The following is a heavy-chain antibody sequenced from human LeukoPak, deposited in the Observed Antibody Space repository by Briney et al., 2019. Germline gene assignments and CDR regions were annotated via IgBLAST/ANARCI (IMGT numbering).Heavy chain of an antibody. D-gene: IGHD6-19*01. CDR1: GFTFSSYA. CDR2: ISGSGGST. V-gene: IGHV3-23*01. CDR3: TRALAVAGDMDV. Sequence: GGSLRLSCAASGFTFSSYAMSWVRQAPGKGLEWVSAISGSGGSTYYADSVKGRFTISRDNSKNTLYLQMNSLRAEDTAVYYCTRALAVAGDMDVWGKGTTVTVSS. J-gene: IGHJ6*03.